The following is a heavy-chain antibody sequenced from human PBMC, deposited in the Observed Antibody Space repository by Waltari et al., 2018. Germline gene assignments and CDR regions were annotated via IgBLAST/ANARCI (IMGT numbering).Heavy chain of an antibody. D-gene: IGHD1-26*01. CDR3: GRDINYVVGDY. CDR2: ISTYSGNT. V-gene: IGHV1-18*01. CDR1: GYTFTRYG. J-gene: IGHJ4*02. Sequence: QVHLVQSGAEVRKPGASVKVSCKTSGYTFTRYGISWGRRAPGQGLAWVAWISTYSGNTNYARKFQDRVTVTTDTSTTTVYLELRSLASDDTAVYYCGRDINYVVGDYWGQGTQVTVSS.